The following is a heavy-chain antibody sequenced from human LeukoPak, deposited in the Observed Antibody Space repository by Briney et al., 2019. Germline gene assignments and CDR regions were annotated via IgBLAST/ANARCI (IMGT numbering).Heavy chain of an antibody. CDR3: ARQMAAAVYDYFYMDV. J-gene: IGHJ6*03. CDR1: GFTFTSYW. V-gene: IGHV5-51*01. D-gene: IGHD6-13*01. CDR2: IYPGDSDT. Sequence: GESLQISCTGFGFTFTSYWIAWVRQMPGTGLEWMGIIYPGDSDTRYSPSFQGQVTISADTSISTAYLQWSSLKASDTAMYYCARQMAAAVYDYFYMDVWGKGTTVTVSS.